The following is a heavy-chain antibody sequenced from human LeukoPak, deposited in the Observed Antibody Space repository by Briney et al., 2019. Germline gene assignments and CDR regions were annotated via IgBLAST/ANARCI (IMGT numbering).Heavy chain of an antibody. V-gene: IGHV3-7*01. CDR1: GFTSNMYW. J-gene: IGHJ4*02. CDR2: INKDGSDK. CDR3: AGDAGYGGNSDY. Sequence: GGSLRLSCAASGFTSNMYWMTWVRQAPGERLESVAYINKDGSDKYYVDSVKGRFTVSRDNAKNSLYLQMNSLRAEDTAVYYCAGDAGYGGNSDYWGQGTLVTVSS. D-gene: IGHD4-23*01.